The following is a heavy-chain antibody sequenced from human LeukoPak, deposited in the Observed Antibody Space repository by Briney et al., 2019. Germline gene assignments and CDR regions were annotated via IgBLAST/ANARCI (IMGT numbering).Heavy chain of an antibody. Sequence: PGGSLRLSCAASGFTFSDCWMAWVHQAPGKGLEWVANIKKDVSEKYYVESVKGRFSISRDNAKNSLYLQMSSLRVEDTAVYYCARGLQEIDSWGQGTLVTVSS. V-gene: IGHV3-7*01. CDR2: IKKDVSEK. CDR1: GFTFSDCW. J-gene: IGHJ5*01. CDR3: ARGLQEIDS.